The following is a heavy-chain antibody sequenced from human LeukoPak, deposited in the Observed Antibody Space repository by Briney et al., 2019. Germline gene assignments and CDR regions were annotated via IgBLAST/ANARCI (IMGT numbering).Heavy chain of an antibody. D-gene: IGHD6-19*01. V-gene: IGHV3-33*06. CDR2: IWFDGSNK. J-gene: IGHJ6*02. CDR1: GFTFSSYG. CDR3: AKAVAATGHYYFGMDV. Sequence: PGGSLRLSCTASGFTFSSYGMHWVRQAPGKRREWGAVIWFDGSNKYYADSVKGRLTISRDNSKSTLYLQMNSLRAEDTAVYYCAKAVAATGHYYFGMDVWGQGTTVTVSS.